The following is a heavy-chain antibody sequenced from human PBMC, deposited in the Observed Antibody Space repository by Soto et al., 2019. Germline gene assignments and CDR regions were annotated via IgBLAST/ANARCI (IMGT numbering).Heavy chain of an antibody. CDR2: ISWNSGSI. CDR1: GFTFDDYA. V-gene: IGHV3-9*01. CDR3: AKDKRVATIGAGLDY. J-gene: IGHJ4*02. Sequence: EVQLVESGGGLVQPGRSLRLSCAASGFTFDDYAMHWVRQAPGKGLEWVSGISWNSGSIGYADSVKGRFTISRDNAXISLYLQMNSLRAEDTALYYCAKDKRVATIGAGLDYWGQGTLVTVSS. D-gene: IGHD5-12*01.